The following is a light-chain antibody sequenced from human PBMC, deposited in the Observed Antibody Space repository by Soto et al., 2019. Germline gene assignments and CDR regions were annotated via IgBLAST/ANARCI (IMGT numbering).Light chain of an antibody. CDR1: QSLNSDY. CDR3: QQFGNSRYI. J-gene: IGKJ2*01. Sequence: DIVLTQSPGTLSLSPGERATLSCGTSQSLNSDYLAWYQQIPGQAPRVLIYGASTRAPCIPDRFSGSGSGTDFTLTISRLEPEDFAVDYCQQFGNSRYIFGPGTKVEIK. CDR2: GAS. V-gene: IGKV3-20*01.